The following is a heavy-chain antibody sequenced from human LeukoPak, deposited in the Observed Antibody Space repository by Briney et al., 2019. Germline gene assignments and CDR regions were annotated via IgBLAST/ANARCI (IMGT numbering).Heavy chain of an antibody. CDR1: GGSFSGYY. CDR2: INHSGST. J-gene: IGHJ5*02. V-gene: IGHV4-34*01. D-gene: IGHD3-3*01. Sequence: SETLSLTCAVYGGSFSGYYWSWIRQPPGKGLEWIGEINHSGSTNYNPSPKSRVTISVDTSKNQFSLKLSSVTAADTAVYYCARGGDFWSGYYSRRNWFDPWGQGTLVTVSS. CDR3: ARGGDFWSGYYSRRNWFDP.